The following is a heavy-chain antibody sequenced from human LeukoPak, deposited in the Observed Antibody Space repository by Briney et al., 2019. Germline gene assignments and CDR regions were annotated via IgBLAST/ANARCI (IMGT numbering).Heavy chain of an antibody. CDR3: ARDSGSGSYILYFFDY. CDR1: GYTFISYA. V-gene: IGHV1-3*01. J-gene: IGHJ4*02. D-gene: IGHD3-10*01. Sequence: ASVKVSCKASGYTFISYAIHWVRQAPGQRLEWMGWIHAGTGNTKYSQKFQGRVTITRDTSASTAYMELSSLRSEDTAVYYCARDSGSGSYILYFFDYWGQGTLVTVSS. CDR2: IHAGTGNT.